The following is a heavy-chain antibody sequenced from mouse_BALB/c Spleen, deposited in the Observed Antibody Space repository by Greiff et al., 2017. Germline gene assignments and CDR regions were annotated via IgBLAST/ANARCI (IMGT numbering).Heavy chain of an antibody. D-gene: IGHD2-1*01. V-gene: IGHV14-1*02. CDR1: GFNIKDYY. CDR3: ASRGNFAY. Sequence: DVKLQESGAELVRPGALVKLSCKASGFNIKDYYMHWVKQRPEQGLEWIGWIDPENGNTIYDPKFQGKASITADTSSNTAYLQLSSLTSEDTAVYYCASRGNFAYWGQGTLVTVSA. CDR2: IDPENGNT. J-gene: IGHJ3*01.